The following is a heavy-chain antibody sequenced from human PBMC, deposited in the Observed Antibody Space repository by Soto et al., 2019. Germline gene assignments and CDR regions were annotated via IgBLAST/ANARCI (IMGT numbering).Heavy chain of an antibody. J-gene: IGHJ4*02. D-gene: IGHD1-1*01. V-gene: IGHV1-18*01. Sequence: QVQLVQSGAEVKKPGASVKVSGKASGYTFTSYGISWVRQAPGQGLEWMGWISAYNVNTNYAQKLQGRVTMTTDTSTSTAYMELRSLRSDDTAVYYCARAFDAIQYNWNDAGDYWGQGTLVTVSS. CDR3: ARAFDAIQYNWNDAGDY. CDR1: GYTFTSYG. CDR2: ISAYNVNT.